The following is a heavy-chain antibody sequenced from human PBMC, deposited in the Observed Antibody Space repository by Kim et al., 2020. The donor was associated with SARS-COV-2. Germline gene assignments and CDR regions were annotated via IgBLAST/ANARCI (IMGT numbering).Heavy chain of an antibody. D-gene: IGHD3-10*01. CDR1: GGSFSGYY. V-gene: IGHV4-34*01. CDR2: INHSGST. J-gene: IGHJ2*01. Sequence: SETLSLTCAVYGGSFSGYYWSWIRQPPGKGLEWIGEINHSGSTNYNPSLKSRVTISVDTSKNQFSLKLSSVTAADTAVYYCARGRQLLWFGELSPRYWYFDLWGRGTLVTVSS. CDR3: ARGRQLLWFGELSPRYWYFDL.